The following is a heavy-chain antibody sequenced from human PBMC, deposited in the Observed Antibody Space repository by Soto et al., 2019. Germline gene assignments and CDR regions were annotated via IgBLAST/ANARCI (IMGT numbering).Heavy chain of an antibody. J-gene: IGHJ5*02. CDR1: GGSISSGDYY. CDR2: IYFSGTT. V-gene: IGHV4-31*03. CDR3: ARRDRSGFSYWLDT. Sequence: QVQLQESGPGLVKPSQTLSLTCTVSGGSISSGDYYWSWIRQHPGKGLEWIGTIYFSGTTYYNPSLKSRVTISVDMSKNQFSLNLSSVTAADTAVYYCARRDRSGFSYWLDTWGQGTLVTVSS. D-gene: IGHD3-22*01.